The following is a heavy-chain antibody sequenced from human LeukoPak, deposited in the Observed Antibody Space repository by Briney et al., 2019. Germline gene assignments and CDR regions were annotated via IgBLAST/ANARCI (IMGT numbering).Heavy chain of an antibody. V-gene: IGHV4-39*01. CDR2: IYYSGRT. CDR3: ARRRYYDGSGYLE. CDR1: GDSVSRSDSY. Sequence: SETLSLTCSVSGDSVSRSDSYWDWIRQPPGKGLEWIGTIYYSGRTYYSPSLKSRVTMSVDPSNNQFALNLRSVTAADTALYYCARRRYYDGSGYLEWGQGTLLSVSS. J-gene: IGHJ1*01. D-gene: IGHD3-22*01.